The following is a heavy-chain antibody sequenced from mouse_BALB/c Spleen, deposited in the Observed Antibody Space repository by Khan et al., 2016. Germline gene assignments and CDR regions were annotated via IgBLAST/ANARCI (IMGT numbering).Heavy chain of an antibody. CDR1: GYTFTNHG. D-gene: IGHD2-3*01. J-gene: IGHJ4*01. CDR3: ARRSGYLSGRDY. V-gene: IGHV9-1*02. Sequence: QIQLVQSGPELKKPGETVKISCKASGYTFTNHGMNWVKQAPGKGLKWLGWMNTSTGEPTYADDFKGRFAFSLETSASTAYLQINNLKTEDMATYSWARRSGYLSGRDYWGQGTSFTVSS. CDR2: MNTSTGEP.